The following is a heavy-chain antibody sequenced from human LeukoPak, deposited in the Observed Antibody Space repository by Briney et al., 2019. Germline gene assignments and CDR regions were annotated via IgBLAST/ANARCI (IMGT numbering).Heavy chain of an antibody. D-gene: IGHD3-22*01. V-gene: IGHV4-61*02. J-gene: IGHJ5*02. CDR1: GASVSSGSYY. Sequence: PSQTLSLTCTVSGASVSSGSYYLSWIRQPAGKGLEWIGRIYTSGSSNYNLSLKIPVTIYVDTSKNQSSLKLSSVTAADPAVYYCARYSHYYNSSGYGGYRFDPWGQGTLVTVSS. CDR3: ARYSHYYNSSGYGGYRFDP. CDR2: IYTSGSS.